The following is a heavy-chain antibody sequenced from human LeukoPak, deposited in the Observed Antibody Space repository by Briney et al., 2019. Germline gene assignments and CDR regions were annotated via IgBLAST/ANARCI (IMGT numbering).Heavy chain of an antibody. J-gene: IGHJ4*02. D-gene: IGHD6-19*01. CDR1: GFTFSSYS. V-gene: IGHV3-21*01. CDR2: ISSSSSYI. CDR3: ARSPEVAGTGYFDY. Sequence: GGSLRLSCAAYGFTFSSYSMNWVRQAPGKGLEWVSSISSSSSYIYYADSVKGRFTISRDNAKNSLYLQMNSLRAEDTAVYYCARSPEVAGTGYFDYWGQGTLVTVSS.